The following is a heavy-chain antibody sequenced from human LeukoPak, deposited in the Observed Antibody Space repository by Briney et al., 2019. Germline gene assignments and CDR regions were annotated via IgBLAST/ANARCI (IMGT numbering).Heavy chain of an antibody. Sequence: GGSLRLSCAASGFTVSSNYMSWVRQAPGKGLEWVSVIYSGGSTYYADSVKGRFTISGDNSKNTLYLQMNSLRAEDTAVYYCASRGYSYGLGRRLLYFDYWGQGTLVTVSS. J-gene: IGHJ4*02. V-gene: IGHV3-66*02. CDR1: GFTVSSNY. D-gene: IGHD5-18*01. CDR3: ASRGYSYGLGRRLLYFDY. CDR2: IYSGGST.